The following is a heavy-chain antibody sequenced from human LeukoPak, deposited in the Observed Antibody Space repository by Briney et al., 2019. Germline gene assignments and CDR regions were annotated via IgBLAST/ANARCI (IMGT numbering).Heavy chain of an antibody. Sequence: GGSLRLSCAASGFTFSSYEMNWVRQAPGKGLEWVSYISSSGSTIYYADSVKGRFTISRDNAKNSLYLQMNSLRAEDTAVYYCAKDRYSYGSFDWYFDLWGRGTLVTVSS. J-gene: IGHJ2*01. V-gene: IGHV3-48*03. CDR2: ISSSGSTI. CDR1: GFTFSSYE. D-gene: IGHD5-18*01. CDR3: AKDRYSYGSFDWYFDL.